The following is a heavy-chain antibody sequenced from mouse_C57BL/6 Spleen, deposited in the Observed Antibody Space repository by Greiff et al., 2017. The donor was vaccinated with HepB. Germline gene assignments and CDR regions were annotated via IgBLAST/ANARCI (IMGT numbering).Heavy chain of an antibody. Sequence: QVQLQQPGAELVRPGTSVKLSCKASGYTFTSYWMHWVKQRPGQGLEWIGVIDPSDSYTNYNQKFKGKATLTVDPSSSTAYMQLSSLTSEASAFYDCARTHYGRSYGYYYAMDYWGQGTSVTVSS. CDR3: ARTHYGRSYGYYYAMDY. CDR1: GYTFTSYW. D-gene: IGHD1-1*01. CDR2: IDPSDSYT. V-gene: IGHV1-59*01. J-gene: IGHJ4*01.